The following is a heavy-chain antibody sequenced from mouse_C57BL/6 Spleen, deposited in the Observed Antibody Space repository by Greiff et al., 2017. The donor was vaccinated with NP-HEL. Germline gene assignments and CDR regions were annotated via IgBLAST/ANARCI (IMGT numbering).Heavy chain of an antibody. CDR2: IWRGGST. CDR1: GFSLTSYG. V-gene: IGHV2-5*01. D-gene: IGHD1-1*01. Sequence: VQLQESGPGLVQPSQSLSITCTVSGFSLTSYGVHWVRQSPGKGLEWLGVIWRGGSTDYNAAFMSRLSITKDNSKSQVFIKMNSLQAYDTAIYYCAKTITTVDYYAMDYWGQGTSVTVSS. J-gene: IGHJ4*01. CDR3: AKTITTVDYYAMDY.